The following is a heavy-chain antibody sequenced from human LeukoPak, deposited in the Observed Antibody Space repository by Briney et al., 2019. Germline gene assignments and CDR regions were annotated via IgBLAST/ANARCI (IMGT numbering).Heavy chain of an antibody. CDR2: IIPILGIA. D-gene: IGHD3-22*01. Sequence: SVKVSCKASGGTFSSYAISWVRQAPGQGLEWMGRIIPILGIANYAQKFQGRVTITADKSTSTAYMELSSLRSEDTAVYYCARVAVGYYYDSSGSLDYWGQGTLVTVSS. CDR3: ARVAVGYYYDSSGSLDY. J-gene: IGHJ4*02. CDR1: GGTFSSYA. V-gene: IGHV1-69*04.